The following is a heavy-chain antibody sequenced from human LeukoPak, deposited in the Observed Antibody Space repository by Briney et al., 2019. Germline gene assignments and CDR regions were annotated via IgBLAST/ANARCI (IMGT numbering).Heavy chain of an antibody. CDR2: ISSNGGST. CDR3: ARDKPTSVAAAVYYYYYYMDV. J-gene: IGHJ6*03. V-gene: IGHV3-64*01. Sequence: GGSPRLSCAASGFTFSTYGMHWVRQAPGKGLEYVSAISSNGGSTYYANSVKGRFTISRDNSKNTLYLQMGSLRAEDMAVYYCARDKPTSVAAAVYYYYYYMDVWGKGTTVTVSS. D-gene: IGHD6-13*01. CDR1: GFTFSTYG.